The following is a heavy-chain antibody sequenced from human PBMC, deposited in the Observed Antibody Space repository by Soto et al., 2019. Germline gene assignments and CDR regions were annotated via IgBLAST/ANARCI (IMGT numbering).Heavy chain of an antibody. CDR3: VRHAVHSGGFTDY. CDR1: GGSISSSSYY. D-gene: IGHD6-19*01. J-gene: IGHJ4*02. CDR2: IYYSGST. V-gene: IGHV4-39*01. Sequence: QLQLQESGPGLVKPSETLSLTCTVSGGSISSSSYYWGWIRQPPGKGLEWIGSIYYSGSTYYNPSLKSRGTIPVDTSRNQFSPKLSSVTAADTAVYYCVRHAVHSGGFTDYWGQGTLVTVSS.